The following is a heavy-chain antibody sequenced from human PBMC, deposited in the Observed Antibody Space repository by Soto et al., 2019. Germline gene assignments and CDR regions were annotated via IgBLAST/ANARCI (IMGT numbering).Heavy chain of an antibody. Sequence: ETLSLTCTVSGVSISSYYWGWIRQPPGKGLEWIGYIYYSGSTNYNPSLKSRVTISVDTSKNQFSLKLSSVTAADTAVYYCARDRRSSGWYIYGMDVWGQGTTVTVSS. CDR3: ARDRRSSGWYIYGMDV. J-gene: IGHJ6*02. CDR2: IYYSGST. D-gene: IGHD6-19*01. CDR1: GVSISSYY. V-gene: IGHV4-59*01.